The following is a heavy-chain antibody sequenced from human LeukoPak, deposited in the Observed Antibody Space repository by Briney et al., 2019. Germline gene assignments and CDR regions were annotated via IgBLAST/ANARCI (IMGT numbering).Heavy chain of an antibody. CDR2: IWYDGSNK. J-gene: IGHJ4*02. V-gene: IGHV3-33*06. CDR3: AKDPLLNYDILTGYSTQHYFDY. Sequence: GGSLRLSCAASGFTFSSYGMHWVRQAPGKGLEWVAVIWYDGSNKYYADSVKGRFTISRDNSKNTLYLQMNSLRAEDTAVYYCAKDPLLNYDILTGYSTQHYFDYWGQGTLVTVSS. D-gene: IGHD3-9*01. CDR1: GFTFSSYG.